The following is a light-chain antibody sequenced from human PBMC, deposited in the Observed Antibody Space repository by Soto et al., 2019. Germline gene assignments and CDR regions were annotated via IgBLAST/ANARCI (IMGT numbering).Light chain of an antibody. V-gene: IGKV1-5*03. J-gene: IGKJ1*01. CDR3: QQYNSYSRT. CDR1: QSISSW. Sequence: DIQMTQSPSTLSASVGDRVTITCRASQSISSWLAWYQQKPGKAPKLLIYRASSLESGVPSRFSGSGSGTEFTLTTSSLQPDHFATYYCQQYNSYSRTFGQGTKVEI. CDR2: RAS.